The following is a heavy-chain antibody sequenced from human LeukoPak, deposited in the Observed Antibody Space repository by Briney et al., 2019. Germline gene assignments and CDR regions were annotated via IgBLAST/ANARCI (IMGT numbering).Heavy chain of an antibody. D-gene: IGHD1/OR15-1a*01. V-gene: IGHV3-33*08. J-gene: IGHJ6*02. CDR3: AREEQGGQYYYYYYGMDV. Sequence: SGGSLRLSCAASGFTFSSYGMHWVRQAPGKGLEWVAVIWYDGSNKYYADSVKGRFTISRDNSKNTLYLQMNSLRAEDTAVYYCAREEQGGQYYYYYYGMDVWGQGTTVTVSS. CDR1: GFTFSSYG. CDR2: IWYDGSNK.